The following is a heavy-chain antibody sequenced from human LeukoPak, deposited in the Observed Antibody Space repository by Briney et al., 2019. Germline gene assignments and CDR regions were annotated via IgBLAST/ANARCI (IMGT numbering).Heavy chain of an antibody. D-gene: IGHD1-26*01. CDR2: ISGSGGST. CDR3: AKLGSYYTFDY. V-gene: IGHV3-23*01. Sequence: PGGSLRLSCAASGFTFSNYAMSWVRQAPGKGLEWVSTISGSGGSTYYADSVEGRFTISRDNSKNTLYLQMNSLRAEDTAVYYCAKLGSYYTFDYWGQGTLVTVSS. CDR1: GFTFSNYA. J-gene: IGHJ4*02.